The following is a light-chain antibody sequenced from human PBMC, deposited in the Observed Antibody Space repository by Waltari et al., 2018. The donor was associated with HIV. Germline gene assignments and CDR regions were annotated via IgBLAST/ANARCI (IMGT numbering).Light chain of an antibody. CDR3: ATWDDSLNGWV. V-gene: IGLV1-44*01. CDR2: GNK. J-gene: IGLJ3*02. CDR1: RSNLGGNT. Sequence: QSVLTQPPSASGTPGQRLTISCSGSRSNLGGNTVPWYQQVPGTAPKLLIYGNKQRPSGVPDRFSGSKSGTSASLAISGLQSEDEADYYCATWDDSLNGWVFGGGTKVTVL.